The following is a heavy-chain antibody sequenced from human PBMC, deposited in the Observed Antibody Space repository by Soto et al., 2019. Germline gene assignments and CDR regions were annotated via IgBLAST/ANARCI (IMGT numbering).Heavy chain of an antibody. V-gene: IGHV3-33*01. J-gene: IGHJ3*02. D-gene: IGHD3-16*02. CDR1: GLTFSSYG. Sequence: QVQLVKSGGGVVQPGRSLRLSCAASGLTFSSYGMHWVRQAPGKGLEWVAVIGYDGSNKYYADSVKGRFTISRDNSKNTLYLQMNSLRAEDTAVYYCVRDIESCFDIWGQGTMVTVSS. CDR3: VRDIESCFDI. CDR2: IGYDGSNK.